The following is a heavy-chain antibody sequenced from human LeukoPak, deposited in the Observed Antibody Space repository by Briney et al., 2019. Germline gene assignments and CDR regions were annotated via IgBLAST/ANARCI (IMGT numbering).Heavy chain of an antibody. Sequence: SETLSLTCAVSGGSISSGGYSWSWIRQPPGKGLEWIGYIYHSGSTYYNPSLKSRVTISVDTSKNQFSLKVSSVTAADTAVYYCARRSGYSYFQHWGQGTLVTVSS. V-gene: IGHV4-30-2*01. CDR2: IYHSGST. CDR1: GGSISSGGYS. CDR3: ARRSGYSYFQH. D-gene: IGHD3-3*01. J-gene: IGHJ1*01.